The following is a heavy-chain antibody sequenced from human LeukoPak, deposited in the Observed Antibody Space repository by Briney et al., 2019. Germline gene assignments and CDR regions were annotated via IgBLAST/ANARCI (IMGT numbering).Heavy chain of an antibody. V-gene: IGHV3-33*01. CDR2: IWSDGSYK. D-gene: IGHD5-24*01. Sequence: GRSVRLSCAASGFTFSSYGFHWVRQAPGKGLEWVAVIWSDGSYKYYADSVKGRFTISRDDSKNTLYLQMNSLRAEDTAVYYCARDFSLQLFDYWGQGTLVTVFS. CDR1: GFTFSSYG. J-gene: IGHJ4*02. CDR3: ARDFSLQLFDY.